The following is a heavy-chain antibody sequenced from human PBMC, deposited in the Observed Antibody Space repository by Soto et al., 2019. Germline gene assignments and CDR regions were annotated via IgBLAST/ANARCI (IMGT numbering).Heavy chain of an antibody. CDR3: AKGYGSGSPSYYYYYYMDV. Sequence: GGSLRLSCAASGFTFSSYAMSWVRQAPGKGLEWVSAISGSGGSTYYADSVKGRFTISRDNSKNTLYLQMNSLRAEDTAVYYCAKGYGSGSPSYYYYYYMDVWGKGTTVNVSS. D-gene: IGHD3-10*01. J-gene: IGHJ6*03. V-gene: IGHV3-23*01. CDR2: ISGSGGST. CDR1: GFTFSSYA.